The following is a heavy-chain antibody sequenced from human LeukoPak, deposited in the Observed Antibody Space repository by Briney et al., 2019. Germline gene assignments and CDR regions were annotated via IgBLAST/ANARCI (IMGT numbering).Heavy chain of an antibody. CDR3: ARASQRRLPPGVFDY. CDR1: GGSISSYY. Sequence: LSLTCTVSGGSISSYYWSWIRQPPGKGLEWVSYISSSGSTIYYADSVKGRFTISRDNAKNSLYLQMNSLRAEDTAVYYCARASQRRLPPGVFDYWGQGTLVTVSS. D-gene: IGHD5-24*01. J-gene: IGHJ4*02. CDR2: ISSSGSTI. V-gene: IGHV3-11*04.